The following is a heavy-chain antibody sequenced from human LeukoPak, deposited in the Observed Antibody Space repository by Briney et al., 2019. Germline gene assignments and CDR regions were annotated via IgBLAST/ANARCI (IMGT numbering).Heavy chain of an antibody. V-gene: IGHV1-18*01. D-gene: IGHD3-10*01. CDR2: ISAYNGNT. Sequence: ASVKVSCQASGYTFTSYGISWVRQALGQGLEWMGWISAYNGNTNYAQQLQGRVTMTTDTTTSTAYMELRSLRSDDTAVYYCAREQSSGSYLSWGQGTLVTVSS. CDR3: AREQSSGSYLS. J-gene: IGHJ4*02. CDR1: GYTFTSYG.